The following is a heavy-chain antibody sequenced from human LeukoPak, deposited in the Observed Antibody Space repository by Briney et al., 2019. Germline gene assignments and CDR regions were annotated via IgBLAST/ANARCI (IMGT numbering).Heavy chain of an antibody. Sequence: GGSLRLSCAASGFTFSSNYMSWVRQAPGKGLEWVSVIYSGGSTYYADSVKGRFTISRDNSKNTLYLQMNSLRAEDTAVYYCARDPLGYCSGGSCYSYYYYGMDVWGQGTTVTVSS. V-gene: IGHV3-66*01. CDR1: GFTFSSNY. CDR2: IYSGGST. CDR3: ARDPLGYCSGGSCYSYYYYGMDV. D-gene: IGHD2-15*01. J-gene: IGHJ6*02.